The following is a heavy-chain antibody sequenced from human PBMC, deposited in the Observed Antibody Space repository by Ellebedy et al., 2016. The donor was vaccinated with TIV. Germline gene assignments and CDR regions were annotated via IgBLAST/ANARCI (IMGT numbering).Heavy chain of an antibody. V-gene: IGHV3-13*01. J-gene: IGHJ6*02. CDR3: ARSLWYQDYYYGMDV. Sequence: GESLKISCAASGFTFSSYDMHWVRQATGKGLEWVSAIGTAGDTYYPGSVKGRFTISRENAKNSLYLQMNSLRAEDTAVYYCARSLWYQDYYYGMDVWGQGTTVTVSS. CDR1: GFTFSSYD. CDR2: IGTAGDT. D-gene: IGHD2-2*01.